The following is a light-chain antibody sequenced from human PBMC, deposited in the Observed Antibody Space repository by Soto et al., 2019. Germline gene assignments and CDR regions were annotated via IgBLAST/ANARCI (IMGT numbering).Light chain of an antibody. Sequence: QSALTQPPSASGSPGQSVTISCTGPKSDIGVYDFVSWYQHHPGKAPRLIIYEVVQRPSGVPDRFSGSKSGNTASLTVSGLQAADEADYFCKSYAGSNTYVFGSGTKVT. CDR1: KSDIGVYDF. CDR3: KSYAGSNTYV. V-gene: IGLV2-8*01. J-gene: IGLJ1*01. CDR2: EVV.